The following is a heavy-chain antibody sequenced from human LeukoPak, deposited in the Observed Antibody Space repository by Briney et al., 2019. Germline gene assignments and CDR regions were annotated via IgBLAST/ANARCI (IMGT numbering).Heavy chain of an antibody. Sequence: PSETLSLTCTVSGGSISSYYWSWIRQPAGKGLEWIGRIHTSGSTSYNPSLKSRVTISVDTSKNQFSLKLSSVTAADTAVYYCARDTPYYYDSSGYYHWYFDLWGRGTLVTVSS. V-gene: IGHV4-4*07. CDR2: IHTSGST. D-gene: IGHD3-22*01. CDR3: ARDTPYYYDSSGYYHWYFDL. J-gene: IGHJ2*01. CDR1: GGSISSYY.